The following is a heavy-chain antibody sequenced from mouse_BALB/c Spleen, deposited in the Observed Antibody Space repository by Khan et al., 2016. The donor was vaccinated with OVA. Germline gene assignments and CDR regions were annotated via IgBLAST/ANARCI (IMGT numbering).Heavy chain of an antibody. CDR2: ISYRGST. CDR3: ASELGRYYALDY. Sequence: EVQLQESGPGLVKPSQSLSLTCTVTGYSITSDYAWNWIRQFPGNKLEWMGYISYRGSTTYNPSLQSRISIPRDPSKYQFFLQLKSVTSEDTATYYCASELGRYYALDYWGQGTSVTVAS. J-gene: IGHJ4*01. CDR1: GYSITSDYA. D-gene: IGHD4-1*01. V-gene: IGHV3-2*02.